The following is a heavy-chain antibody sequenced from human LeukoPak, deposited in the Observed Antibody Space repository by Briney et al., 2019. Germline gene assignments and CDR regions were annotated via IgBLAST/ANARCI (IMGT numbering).Heavy chain of an antibody. CDR1: GFTFNNYW. J-gene: IGHJ4*02. D-gene: IGHD6-13*01. CDR2: INTDGSAT. CDR3: AKSRETSSWHPFDD. V-gene: IGHV3-74*01. Sequence: GGSLRLSCRVSGFTFNNYWMHWVRQAPGKGLVWVSRINTDGSATNYADFAKVRFTISRGSSKNTLYLQMNSLRAEDTAVYYCAKSRETSSWHPFDDWGQGNLVTVSS.